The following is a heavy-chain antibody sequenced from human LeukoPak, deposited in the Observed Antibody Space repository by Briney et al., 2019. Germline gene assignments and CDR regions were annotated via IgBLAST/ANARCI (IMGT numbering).Heavy chain of an antibody. Sequence: AGGSLRLSCAASGFTFSSYSMTWVRQAPGKGLEWVSYISSSSSTIYYADSVKGRFTISRDNAKNSLYLQMNSLRAEDTAVYYCARDKSSGWYPRIYYYYGMDVWGQGTTVTVSS. CDR3: ARDKSSGWYPRIYYYYGMDV. J-gene: IGHJ6*02. CDR1: GFTFSSYS. D-gene: IGHD6-19*01. V-gene: IGHV3-48*01. CDR2: ISSSSSTI.